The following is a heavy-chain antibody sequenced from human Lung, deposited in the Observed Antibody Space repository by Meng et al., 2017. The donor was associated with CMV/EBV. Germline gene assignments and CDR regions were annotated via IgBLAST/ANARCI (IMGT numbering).Heavy chain of an antibody. CDR3: ARDHCSSTSCYLYYYYYYGMDV. V-gene: IGHV3-48*04. CDR1: GFTFSSYS. J-gene: IGHJ6*02. CDR2: ISSSSSTI. Sequence: GESXKISCAASGFTFSSYSMNWVRQAPGKGLEWVSYISSSSSTIYYADSVKGRFTISRDNAKNSLYLQMNSLRAEDTAVYYCARDHCSSTSCYLYYYYYYGMDVWXQGTXVTVSS. D-gene: IGHD2-2*01.